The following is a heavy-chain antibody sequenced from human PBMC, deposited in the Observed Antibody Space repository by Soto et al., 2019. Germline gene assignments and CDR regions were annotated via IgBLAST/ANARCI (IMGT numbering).Heavy chain of an antibody. J-gene: IGHJ4*02. CDR1: GFTFGSHA. CDR3: AKVSSSWYAGFFDL. V-gene: IGHV3-23*01. CDR2: LSDSGGSI. D-gene: IGHD6-13*01. Sequence: GGSQRLSCTASGFTFGSHAMTWVRQAPGKGLEWVSGLSDSGGSIYYADSVKGRFTISRDNSMNTLYLQMKTLRAEDTAVYYCAKVSSSWYAGFFDLWGQGTLVTVSS.